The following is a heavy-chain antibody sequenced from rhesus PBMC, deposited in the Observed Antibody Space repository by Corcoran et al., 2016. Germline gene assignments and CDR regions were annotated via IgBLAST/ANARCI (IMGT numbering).Heavy chain of an antibody. CDR3: ARDRGAAAGNDY. Sequence: QVQLQESGPGLVKPSETLSLTCAVSGYSISSGYYWSWIRQPPGKGLEWIGYITYSGSTSYHPSLKSRVTISRDTSKNQFSLKLSSVTAADTAVYYCARDRGAAAGNDYWGQGVLVTVSS. CDR2: ITYSGST. CDR1: GYSISSGYY. V-gene: IGHV4-122*02. J-gene: IGHJ4*01. D-gene: IGHD6-25*01.